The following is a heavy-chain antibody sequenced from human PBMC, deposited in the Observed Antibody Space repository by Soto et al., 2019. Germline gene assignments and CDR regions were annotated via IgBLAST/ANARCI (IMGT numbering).Heavy chain of an antibody. Sequence: KSSETLSLTCTVSGGSISSGGYYWSWIRQHPGKGLEWIGYIYYSGSTYYNPSLKSRVTISVDTSKNQFSLKLSSVTAADTAVYYCAREEGSGHMYVAYWGQGTLVTVSS. CDR1: GGSISSGGYY. CDR3: AREEGSGHMYVAY. D-gene: IGHD2-8*01. V-gene: IGHV4-31*03. J-gene: IGHJ4*02. CDR2: IYYSGST.